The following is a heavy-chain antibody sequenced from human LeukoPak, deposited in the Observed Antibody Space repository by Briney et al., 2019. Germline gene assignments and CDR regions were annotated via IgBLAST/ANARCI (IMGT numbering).Heavy chain of an antibody. CDR1: GFTFSSYE. J-gene: IGHJ4*02. Sequence: GGSLRLSCAASGFTFSSYEMNWVRQAPGKGLAWVSYISSSGSTIYYPDSVKGRFTISRDNAKNSLYLQMNSLRAEDTAVYYCARTVGATDSLDYWGQGTLVTVSS. CDR3: ARTVGATDSLDY. V-gene: IGHV3-48*03. D-gene: IGHD1-26*01. CDR2: ISSSGSTI.